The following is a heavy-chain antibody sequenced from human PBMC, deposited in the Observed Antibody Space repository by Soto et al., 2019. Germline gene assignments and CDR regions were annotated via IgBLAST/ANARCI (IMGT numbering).Heavy chain of an antibody. Sequence: PSETLSLTGTVSGGSVSSGSYYWSWIRQPPGKGLEWIGYIYYSGSTNYNPSLKSRVTISVDTSKNQFSLKLSSVTAADTAVYYCARGGYCGGDCYLGLDYWGQGTLVTVSS. V-gene: IGHV4-61*01. CDR3: ARGGYCGGDCYLGLDY. CDR1: GGSVSSGSYY. J-gene: IGHJ4*02. CDR2: IYYSGST. D-gene: IGHD2-21*02.